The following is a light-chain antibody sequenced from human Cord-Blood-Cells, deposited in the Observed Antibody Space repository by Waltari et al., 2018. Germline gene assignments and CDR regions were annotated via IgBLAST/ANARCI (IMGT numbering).Light chain of an antibody. J-gene: IGLJ1*01. CDR3: CSYTGSYV. CDR2: EGS. CDR1: RRDVGSYNL. V-gene: IGLV2-23*01. Sequence: QSALPQPAPVSGSPGPSITIPSPGTRRDVGSYNLFSWYQQHPGKDPNLMFYEGSKGPSGVSNRFSGAKSGYTASLRISALEAEDESGYYCCSYTGSYVFGTGTRVTVL.